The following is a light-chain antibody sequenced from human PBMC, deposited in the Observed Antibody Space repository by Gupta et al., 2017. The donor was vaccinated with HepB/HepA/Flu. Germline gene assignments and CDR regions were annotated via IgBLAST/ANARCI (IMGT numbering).Light chain of an antibody. CDR3: QQDNNWPLT. V-gene: IGKV3-15*01. J-gene: IGKJ4*01. Sequence: EIVMTQSPATLSVSPGERVTLSCRASQSVSSNLAWYQQKPGQAPRLLIYGASPRATGIPARFSGSGSGTEFTLTISSLQSEDFAVYYCQQDNNWPLTFGGGTKVEIK. CDR2: GAS. CDR1: QSVSSN.